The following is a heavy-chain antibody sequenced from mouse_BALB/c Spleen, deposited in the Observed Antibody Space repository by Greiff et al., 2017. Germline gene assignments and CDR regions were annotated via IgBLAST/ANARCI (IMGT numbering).Heavy chain of an antibody. Sequence: EVKVVESGGGLVQPGGSRKLSCAASGLTFSSFGMHWVRQAPEKGLEWVAYISSGGGSTYYPDTVKGRFTISRDNAKNTLYLQMSSLKSEDTAMYYCARQRGYSFAYWGQGTLVTVSA. CDR1: GLTFSSFG. V-gene: IGHV5-17*03. J-gene: IGHJ3*01. CDR2: ISSGGGST. CDR3: ARQRGYSFAY. D-gene: IGHD2-3*01.